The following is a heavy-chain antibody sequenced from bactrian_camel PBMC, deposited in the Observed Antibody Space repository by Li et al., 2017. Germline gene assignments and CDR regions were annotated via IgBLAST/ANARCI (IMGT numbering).Heavy chain of an antibody. CDR2: IYPGGMST. J-gene: IGHJ4*01. CDR3: ASLYNRY. Sequence: HVQLVESGGGLVQPGGSLRLSCAASGFTYSSCCMSWYRQAPGKEREGVASIYPGGMSTWYADSVKGRFTISRDNAKNTLYLQLMGLKTEDTAMYFCASLYNRYWGQGTQVTVS. V-gene: IGHV3S1*01. D-gene: IGHD2*01. CDR1: GFTYSSCC.